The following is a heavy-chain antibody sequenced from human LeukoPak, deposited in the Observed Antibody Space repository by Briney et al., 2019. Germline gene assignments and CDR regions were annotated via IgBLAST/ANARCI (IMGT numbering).Heavy chain of an antibody. CDR1: GGSISSYY. J-gene: IGHJ6*03. CDR3: ARMGLHDYSSSWYVGYYYYYYMDV. Sequence: PSETLSLTCTVSGGSISSYYWSWIRQPPGKGLEWIGYIYYSGSTNYNPSLKSRVTISVDTSKNQFSLKLSSVTAADTAVYYCARMGLHDYSSSWYVGYYYYYYMDVWGKGTTVTVSS. CDR2: IYYSGST. V-gene: IGHV4-59*01. D-gene: IGHD6-13*01.